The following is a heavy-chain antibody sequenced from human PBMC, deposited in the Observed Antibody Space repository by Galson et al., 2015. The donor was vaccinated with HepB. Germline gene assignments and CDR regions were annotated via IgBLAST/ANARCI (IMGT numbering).Heavy chain of an antibody. CDR1: GFAFSSYW. D-gene: IGHD4-17*01. J-gene: IGHJ2*01. CDR3: VRPRGAGAGDYQNWYFDL. CDR2: VKSDGSST. Sequence: SLRLSCAASGFAFSSYWMHWVRQVPGKGLVWVSRVKSDGSSTTYADSVKGRFTSSRDNAKNTPYLQMNSLRVDDTALYYCVRPRGAGAGDYQNWYFDLWGRGTLVTVSS. V-gene: IGHV3-74*01.